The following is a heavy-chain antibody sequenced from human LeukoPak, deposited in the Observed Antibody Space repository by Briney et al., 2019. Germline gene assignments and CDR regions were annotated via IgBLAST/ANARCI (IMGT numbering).Heavy chain of an antibody. J-gene: IGHJ5*02. V-gene: IGHV4-34*01. Sequence: SETLSLTCAVYGGSFSGYYWSWIRQPPGKGLEWIGEINHSGSTNYNPSLKSRVTISVDTSKNQFSLKLSSVTAADTAVYYCARGGEASAATRPLNWFDPWGQGTLVTVSS. CDR3: ARGGEASAATRPLNWFDP. CDR2: INHSGST. D-gene: IGHD2-15*01. CDR1: GGSFSGYY.